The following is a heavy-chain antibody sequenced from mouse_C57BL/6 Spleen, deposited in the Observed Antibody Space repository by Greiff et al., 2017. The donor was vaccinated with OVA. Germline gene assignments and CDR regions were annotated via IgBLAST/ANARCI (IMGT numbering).Heavy chain of an antibody. CDR2: INPSNGGT. J-gene: IGHJ1*03. CDR1: GYTFTSYW. Sequence: VQLQQPGTELVKPGASVKLSCTASGYTFTSYWMHWVKQRPGQGLEWIGNINPSNGGTNYNEKFKSKATLTVDKSSSTAYMQLSSLTSEDSAVYYCARPSNYYGSSYGYVDVWGTGTTVTVSS. CDR3: ARPSNYYGSSYGYVDV. V-gene: IGHV1-53*01. D-gene: IGHD1-1*01.